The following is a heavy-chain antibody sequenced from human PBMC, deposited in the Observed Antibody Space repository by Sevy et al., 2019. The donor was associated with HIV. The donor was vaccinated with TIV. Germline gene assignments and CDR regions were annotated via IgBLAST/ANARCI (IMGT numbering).Heavy chain of an antibody. D-gene: IGHD5-12*01. CDR1: GGTFSSYA. CDR3: VRVLVEMATIDAFDI. V-gene: IGHV1-69*06. J-gene: IGHJ3*02. Sequence: ASVKVSCKASGGTFSSYAISWVRQAPGQGLEWMGGIIPIFGTANYAQKFQGRVTITADKSTSTAYMELSSLRSEDTAVYYCVRVLVEMATIDAFDIWGQGTMVTVSS. CDR2: IIPIFGTA.